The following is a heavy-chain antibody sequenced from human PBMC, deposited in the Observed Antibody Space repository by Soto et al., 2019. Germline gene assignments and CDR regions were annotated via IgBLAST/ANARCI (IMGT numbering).Heavy chain of an antibody. D-gene: IGHD3-22*01. J-gene: IGHJ6*02. V-gene: IGHV4-39*01. Sequence: SETLSLTCTVSGGSISSSSYYWGWIRQPPGKGLEWIGSIYYSGSTYYNPSLKSRVTISVDTSKNRFSLKLSSVTAADTAVYYCARLRYDSSGFYYYYYGMDVWGQGTTVTVSS. CDR3: ARLRYDSSGFYYYYYGMDV. CDR2: IYYSGST. CDR1: GGSISSSSYY.